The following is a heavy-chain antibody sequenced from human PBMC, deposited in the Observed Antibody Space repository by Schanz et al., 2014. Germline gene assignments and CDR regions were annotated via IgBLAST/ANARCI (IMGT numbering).Heavy chain of an antibody. V-gene: IGHV3-7*03. D-gene: IGHD2-2*01. CDR3: AKVAPAATYLDS. Sequence: EVQLVESGGGLVQPGGSLRLTCADSGFAFSSYWMTWVRQAPGKGLECVANINQDGSVKYYVDSVKGRFTISRDNAKNSLYLEMTSLRGEDTAVYYCAKVAPAATYLDSWGLGTLVTVSS. CDR2: INQDGSVK. CDR1: GFAFSSYW. J-gene: IGHJ4*02.